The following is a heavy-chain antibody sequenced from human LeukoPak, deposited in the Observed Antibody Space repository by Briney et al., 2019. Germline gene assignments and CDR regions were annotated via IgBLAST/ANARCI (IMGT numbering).Heavy chain of an antibody. CDR3: AKEVRGDAFDI. CDR2: ISSSGSTI. Sequence: GGSLRLSCAASGFTFSDYYMSWIRQAPGKGLEWVSYISSSGSTIYYADSVKGRFTISRDNSKNTLYLQMNSLRAEDTAVYYCAKEVRGDAFDIWGQGTMVTVSS. V-gene: IGHV3-11*04. D-gene: IGHD3-16*01. CDR1: GFTFSDYY. J-gene: IGHJ3*02.